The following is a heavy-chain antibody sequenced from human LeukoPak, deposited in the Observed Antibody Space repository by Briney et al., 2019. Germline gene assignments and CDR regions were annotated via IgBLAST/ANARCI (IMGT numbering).Heavy chain of an antibody. CDR2: ISGSGGST. J-gene: IGHJ6*02. V-gene: IGHV3-23*01. CDR3: ATRAAAGYYYGMDV. CDR1: GFTFSSYA. Sequence: PGGSLRLSCAASGFTFSSYAMSWVRQAPGKGLEWVSAISGSGGSTYYVDSVKGRFTISRDNSKNTLYLQMNSLRAEDTAVYYCATRAAAGYYYGMDVWGQGTTVTVS. D-gene: IGHD6-13*01.